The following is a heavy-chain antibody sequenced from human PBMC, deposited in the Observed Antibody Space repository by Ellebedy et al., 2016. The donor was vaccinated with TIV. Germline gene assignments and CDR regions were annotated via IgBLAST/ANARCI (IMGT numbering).Heavy chain of an antibody. CDR2: ISSSSSYI. V-gene: IGHV3-21*01. Sequence: GGSLRLXXAASGFTFSSYSMNWVRQAPGKGLEWVSSISSSSSYIYYADSVKGRFTISRDNSKNTLYLQMNSLRAEDTAVYYCAREGYCSSTSCSTPAYYYYYYMDVWGKGTTVTVSS. J-gene: IGHJ6*03. CDR3: AREGYCSSTSCSTPAYYYYYYMDV. D-gene: IGHD2-2*01. CDR1: GFTFSSYS.